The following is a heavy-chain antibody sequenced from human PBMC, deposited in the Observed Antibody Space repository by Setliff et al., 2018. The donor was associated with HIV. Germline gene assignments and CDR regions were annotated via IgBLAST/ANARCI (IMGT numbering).Heavy chain of an antibody. CDR1: GFNFSSYG. Sequence: GGSLRLSCAASGFNFSSYGMHWVRQAPGKGLEWVAFIRYDGSNKYYADSVKGRFTISSDNSKNTLYLQMNSRRAEDTAVYYCAIVRITKVRGVYDYWGQGTLVTVSS. CDR2: IRYDGSNK. D-gene: IGHD3-10*01. V-gene: IGHV3-30*02. CDR3: AIVRITKVRGVYDY. J-gene: IGHJ4*02.